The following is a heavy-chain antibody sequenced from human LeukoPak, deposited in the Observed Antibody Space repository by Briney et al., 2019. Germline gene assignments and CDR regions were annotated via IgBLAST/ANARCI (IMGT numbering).Heavy chain of an antibody. CDR1: GYTLTELS. V-gene: IGHV1-24*01. Sequence: GASVKVSCKVSGYTLTELSKHWVRQAPGKGLEWMGGFDPEDGETIYAQKFQGRVTMTEDTSTDTAYMELSSLRSEDTAVYYCATPSGSYYVGNAFDIWGQGTMVTVSS. J-gene: IGHJ3*02. CDR2: FDPEDGET. D-gene: IGHD1-26*01. CDR3: ATPSGSYYVGNAFDI.